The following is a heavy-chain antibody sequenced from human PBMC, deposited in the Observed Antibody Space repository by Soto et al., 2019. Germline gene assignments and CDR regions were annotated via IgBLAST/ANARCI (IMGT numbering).Heavy chain of an antibody. V-gene: IGHV1-69*01. CDR3: ARPLRDRNYYYGMAV. CDR2: TIPMFGTP. CDR1: GGTFSKYA. Sequence: QVQLVQSGAEMQQPGASVRVSCKASGGTFSKYAFSWVRQAPGQGLEWLGGTIPMFGTPNYAQKFQGRVAISADASTATVYMELSSLRSEDTAVYFCARPLRDRNYYYGMAVWGQGTKVTVSS. D-gene: IGHD3-22*01. J-gene: IGHJ6*02.